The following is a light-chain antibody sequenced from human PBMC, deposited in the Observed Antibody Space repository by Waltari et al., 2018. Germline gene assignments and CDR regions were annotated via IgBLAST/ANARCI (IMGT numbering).Light chain of an antibody. CDR2: QDS. CDR3: QSADSSISYVV. V-gene: IGLV3-25*03. CDR1: ALPRQY. Sequence: SYELTQPPSVSVSPGQTARINCSGDALPRQYTYWYQQKPGQAPVLVISQDSERPSGFPERFSGSSSGTTVTLTISGVQAEDEADYYCQSADSSISYVVFGGGTKLTVL. J-gene: IGLJ2*01.